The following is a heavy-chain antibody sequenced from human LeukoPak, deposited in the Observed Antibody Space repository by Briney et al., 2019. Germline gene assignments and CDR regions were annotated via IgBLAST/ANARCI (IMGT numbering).Heavy chain of an antibody. V-gene: IGHV3-11*04. D-gene: IGHD1-1*01. CDR3: ARESRVHDAFDI. CDR2: ISSSGSTI. Sequence: GGSLRLSCAASGFTFSDYYMSWIRQAPGKGLEWVSYISSSGSTIYYADSVKGRITISRDNAKNSLYLQMNSLRAEDTAVYYCARESRVHDAFDIWGQGTMVTVSS. J-gene: IGHJ3*02. CDR1: GFTFSDYY.